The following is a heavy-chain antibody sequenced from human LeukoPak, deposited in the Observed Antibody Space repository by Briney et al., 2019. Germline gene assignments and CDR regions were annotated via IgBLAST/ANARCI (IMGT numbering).Heavy chain of an antibody. D-gene: IGHD1-26*01. V-gene: IGHV1-8*03. Sequence: ASVKVSCKASGYTFTSHDINWLRQATGQGLEWMGWMNPNSGNTGYAQKFQGRVTITRNTSISTAYMELSSLRSEDTAVYYCARARRELRHYGYYYYYMDVWGKGTTVTVSS. J-gene: IGHJ6*03. CDR2: MNPNSGNT. CDR1: GYTFTSHD. CDR3: ARARRELRHYGYYYYYMDV.